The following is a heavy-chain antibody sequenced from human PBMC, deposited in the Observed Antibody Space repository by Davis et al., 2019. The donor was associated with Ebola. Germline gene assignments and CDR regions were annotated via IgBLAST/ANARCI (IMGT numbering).Heavy chain of an antibody. CDR2: ISSGGTTK. CDR3: ARGSYTYNY. J-gene: IGHJ4*02. CDR1: GFIFGDSY. Sequence: GGSLRLSCAASGFIFGDSYMTWIRQAPGKGLEWVSDISSGGTTKYYADSVKGRSTVSRDNAKNSLYLQMNGLRAEDTAVYYCARGSYTYNYWGQGIPVTVSS. V-gene: IGHV3-11*01. D-gene: IGHD3-16*01.